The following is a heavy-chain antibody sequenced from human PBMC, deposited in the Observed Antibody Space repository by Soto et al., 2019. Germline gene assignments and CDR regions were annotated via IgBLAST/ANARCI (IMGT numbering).Heavy chain of an antibody. CDR3: ARLVPAATYYYYYYGMDV. D-gene: IGHD2-2*01. Sequence: QVQLQESGPVLVKPSETLSLTCTVSGGSISSYYWSWIRQPPGKGLEWIGYIYYSGSTNYNPSLKSRVTISVDTSKNQFSLKLSSVTAADTAVYYCARLVPAATYYYYYYGMDVWGQGTTVTVSS. CDR2: IYYSGST. J-gene: IGHJ6*02. CDR1: GGSISSYY. V-gene: IGHV4-59*01.